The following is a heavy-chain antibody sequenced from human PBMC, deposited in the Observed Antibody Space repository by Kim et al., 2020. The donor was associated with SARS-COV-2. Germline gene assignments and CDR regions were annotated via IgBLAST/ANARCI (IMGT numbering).Heavy chain of an antibody. D-gene: IGHD3-22*01. CDR3: ARDDTAYYYDSSGHDY. CDR2: INPNSGGT. V-gene: IGHV1-2*02. CDR1: GYTFTGYY. J-gene: IGHJ4*02. Sequence: ASVKVSCKASGYTFTGYYMHWVRQAPGQGLEWMGWINPNSGGTNYAQKFQGRVTMTRDTSISTAYMELSRLRSDDTAVYYCARDDTAYYYDSSGHDYWGQGTLVTVSS.